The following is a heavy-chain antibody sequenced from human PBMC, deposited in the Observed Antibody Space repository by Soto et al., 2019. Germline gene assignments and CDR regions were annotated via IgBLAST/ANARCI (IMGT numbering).Heavy chain of an antibody. CDR1: GGSFSGYY. D-gene: IGHD3-10*01. J-gene: IGHJ6*02. Sequence: PSETLSLTCAVYGGSFSGYYWSWIRQPPGKGLERIGEINHSGSTNYNPSLKSRVTISVDTSKNQFSLKLSSVTAADTAVYYCARGGYYGSGRRVDDLYYYYGMDVWGQGTTVTVSS. CDR2: INHSGST. CDR3: ARGGYYGSGRRVDDLYYYYGMDV. V-gene: IGHV4-34*01.